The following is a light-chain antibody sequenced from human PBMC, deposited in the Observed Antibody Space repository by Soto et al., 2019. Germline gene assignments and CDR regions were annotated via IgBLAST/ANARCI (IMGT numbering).Light chain of an antibody. V-gene: IGKV3-20*01. CDR1: QSVSSKY. Sequence: EIVLTQSPGTLSLSPGERATLSCRASQSVSSKYLAWYRQKPGQAPRLLIYVVSSRAAGCPDRISASGSGTDFTLTISRLEPEDFAVYYCQQTDSSPLLTFGGGSRVEIK. CDR2: VVS. J-gene: IGKJ4*01. CDR3: QQTDSSPLLT.